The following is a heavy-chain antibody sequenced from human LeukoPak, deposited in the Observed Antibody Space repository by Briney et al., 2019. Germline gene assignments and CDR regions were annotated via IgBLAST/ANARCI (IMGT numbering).Heavy chain of an antibody. V-gene: IGHV4-59*12. J-gene: IGHJ4*02. D-gene: IGHD3-22*01. CDR2: IYHSGST. CDR1: GGSISTYY. Sequence: SETLSLTCTVSGGSISTYYWSWVRQPPGKGLEWIGYIYHSGSTYYNPSLKSRVTISVDRSKNQFSLKLSSVTAADTAVYYCARDSGDSSGSDYWGQGTLVTVSS. CDR3: ARDSGDSSGSDY.